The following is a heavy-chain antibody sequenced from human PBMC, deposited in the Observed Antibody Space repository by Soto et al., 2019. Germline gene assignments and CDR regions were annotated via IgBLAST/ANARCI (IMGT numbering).Heavy chain of an antibody. CDR3: ARGEGFYDFWSGYYPY. J-gene: IGHJ4*02. Sequence: QVQLVESGGGVVQPGRSLRLSCAASGFTFSSYGMHWVRQAPGKGLEWVAVIWYDGSNEYYADSVKGRFTISRDNSKNTLYLQMNSLRAEDTAVYYCARGEGFYDFWSGYYPYWGQGTLVTVSS. V-gene: IGHV3-33*01. CDR2: IWYDGSNE. D-gene: IGHD3-3*01. CDR1: GFTFSSYG.